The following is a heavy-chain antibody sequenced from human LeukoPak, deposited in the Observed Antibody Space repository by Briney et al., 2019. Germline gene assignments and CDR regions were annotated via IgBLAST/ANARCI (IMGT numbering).Heavy chain of an antibody. Sequence: SETLSLTCTVSGGSISSYYWSWIRQPPGKGLEWIGYIYYSGSTNYNPSLKSRVTISVDTSKNQFSLKLSSVTAADTAVYYCARAEVLTDILTGYYLCAVDYWGQGTLVTVSS. CDR1: GGSISSYY. D-gene: IGHD3-9*01. V-gene: IGHV4-59*01. CDR2: IYYSGST. CDR3: ARAEVLTDILTGYYLCAVDY. J-gene: IGHJ4*02.